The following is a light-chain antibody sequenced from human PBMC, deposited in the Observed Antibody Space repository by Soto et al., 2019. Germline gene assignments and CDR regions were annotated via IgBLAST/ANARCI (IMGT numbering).Light chain of an antibody. V-gene: IGKV3D-15*01. CDR1: QSVSRN. J-gene: IGKJ5*01. Sequence: EIVMTQSPATLSVSPGERATLSCRASQSVSRNLGWYQQKPGQAPRLLIYGASTRATGIPDRFSGSGSGTDFTLTISSLDPEDFAVYYCQQRSNWPLITFGQGTRLEIK. CDR3: QQRSNWPLIT. CDR2: GAS.